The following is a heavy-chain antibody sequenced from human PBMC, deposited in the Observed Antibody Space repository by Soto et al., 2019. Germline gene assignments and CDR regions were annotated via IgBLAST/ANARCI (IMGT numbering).Heavy chain of an antibody. Sequence: EVQLVESGGGLVQPGGSLRLSCAASGFTFSSYSMNWVRQAPGKGLEWVSYISSSSSTIYYADSVKGRSTISRENAKNSVYLQMNSLRAEGTAVFYGARDSGLGDVALWGQGTMVTASS. J-gene: IGHJ3*01. D-gene: IGHD3-22*01. V-gene: IGHV3-48*01. CDR2: ISSSSSTI. CDR1: GFTFSSYS. CDR3: ARDSGLGDVAL.